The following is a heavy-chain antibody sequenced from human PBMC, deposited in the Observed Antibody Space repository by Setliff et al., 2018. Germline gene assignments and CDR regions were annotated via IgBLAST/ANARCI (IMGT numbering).Heavy chain of an antibody. D-gene: IGHD2-8*01. CDR2: VRFDGSYK. J-gene: IGHJ4*02. CDR3: AKVKKPLIRGSGFDY. V-gene: IGHV3-30*02. CDR1: GFVFGTYG. Sequence: LSCAASGFVFGTYGMHWVRLAPGKGLDWVASVRFDGSYKVYADSVKGRFTISRDNSENTLFLQMTSLRPEDTGIYYCAKVKKPLIRGSGFDYWGRGTLVTVS.